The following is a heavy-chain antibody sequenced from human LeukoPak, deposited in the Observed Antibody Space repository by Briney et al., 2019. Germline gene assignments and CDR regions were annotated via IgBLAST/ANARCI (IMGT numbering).Heavy chain of an antibody. CDR2: ISSSSSTI. V-gene: IGHV3-48*01. CDR1: GFTFSSYS. CDR3: ARPTAPHFYYYMDV. J-gene: IGHJ6*03. Sequence: GGSLRLSCAASGFTFSSYSMNWVRQAPGKGLEWVSFISSSSSTIYYADSVKGRFTISRDNANNSLYLQMNSLRAEDTAVYYCARPTAPHFYYYMDVWAKGPRSPSP. D-gene: IGHD5-18*01.